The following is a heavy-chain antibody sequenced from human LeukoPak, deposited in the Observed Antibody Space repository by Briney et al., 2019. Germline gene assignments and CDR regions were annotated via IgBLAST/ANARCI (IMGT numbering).Heavy chain of an antibody. J-gene: IGHJ3*02. CDR3: ARGGYSSGWYAGRAFDI. V-gene: IGHV1-18*01. CDR1: GYTFTNYG. D-gene: IGHD6-19*01. CDR2: ISAYNGNT. Sequence: ASVKVSCKASGYTFTNYGISWVRQAPGQGLEWMGWISAYNGNTNYAQKLQGRVTMTTDTSTSTAYMELRSLRSDDTAVYYCARGGYSSGWYAGRAFDIWGQGTMVTVSS.